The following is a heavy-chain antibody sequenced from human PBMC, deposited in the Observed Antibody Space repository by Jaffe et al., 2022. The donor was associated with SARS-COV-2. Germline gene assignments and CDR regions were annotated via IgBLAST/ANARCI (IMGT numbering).Heavy chain of an antibody. CDR2: IKQDGSEK. CDR1: GFTFSSYW. D-gene: IGHD6-19*01. CDR3: ARQVYLQSYSSGWLVRDYYYYYGMDV. V-gene: IGHV3-7*01. Sequence: EVQLVESGGGLVQPGGSLRLSCAASGFTFSSYWMSWVRQAPGKGLEWVANIKQDGSEKYYVDSVKGRFTISRDNAKNSLYLQMNSLRAEDTAVYYCARQVYLQSYSSGWLVRDYYYYYGMDVWGQGTTVTVSS. J-gene: IGHJ6*02.